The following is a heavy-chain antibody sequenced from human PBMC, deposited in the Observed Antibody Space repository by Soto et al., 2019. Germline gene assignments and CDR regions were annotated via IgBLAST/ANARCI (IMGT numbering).Heavy chain of an antibody. V-gene: IGHV3-23*01. CDR3: AKGGNWLYYFDS. J-gene: IGHJ4*02. CDR1: GFTFGTYT. D-gene: IGHD1-1*01. CDR2: ISGSGGPT. Sequence: TGGSLRLSCAASGFTFGTYTMSWVRQTPGKGLEWVSGISGSGGPTYYADSVKGRFTISRDNSKNTLYLQMNSLRAEDTAIYYCAKGGNWLYYFDSWGQGTLVTVSS.